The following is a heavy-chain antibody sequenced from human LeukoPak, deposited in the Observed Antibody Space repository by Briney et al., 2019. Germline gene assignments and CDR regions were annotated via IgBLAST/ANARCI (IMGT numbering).Heavy chain of an antibody. V-gene: IGHV3-53*01. CDR2: IQNDASTE. CDR1: GFTVSSNY. Sequence: GGSLRLSCAASGFTVSSNYMSWVRQAPGKGLEWVAVIQNDASTENFADSVKGRFTISRDNSKNTVFLQMNSLRVEDTAVYYCARELSQIVWGGLDYGGQGTLVSVSS. D-gene: IGHD2-21*01. J-gene: IGHJ4*02. CDR3: ARELSQIVWGGLDY.